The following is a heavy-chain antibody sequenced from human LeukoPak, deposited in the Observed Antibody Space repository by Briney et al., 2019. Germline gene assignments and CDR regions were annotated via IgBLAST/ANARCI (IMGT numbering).Heavy chain of an antibody. V-gene: IGHV4-34*01. D-gene: IGHD3-22*01. Sequence: PSETLSLTCAVYGGSFSGYYWSWIRQPPGKGLEWIGEINHSGSTNYNPSLKSRVTISVDTSKNQFSLKLSSVTAADTAVYYCARERARPIVGITYGMDVWGQGTTVTVSS. J-gene: IGHJ6*02. CDR2: INHSGST. CDR1: GGSFSGYY. CDR3: ARERARPIVGITYGMDV.